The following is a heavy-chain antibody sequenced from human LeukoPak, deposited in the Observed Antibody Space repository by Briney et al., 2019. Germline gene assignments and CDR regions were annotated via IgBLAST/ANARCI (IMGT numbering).Heavy chain of an antibody. J-gene: IGHJ4*02. D-gene: IGHD3-3*01. CDR3: AKDLYSDFWSGYLDY. CDR1: GFTFSSYA. V-gene: IGHV3-23*01. Sequence: GGSLTLSCAASGFTFSSYAMSWVRQAPGKGLEWVSAISGSGGSTYYADSVKGRFTISRDNSKNTLYLQMNSLRAEDTAVYYCAKDLYSDFWSGYLDYWGQGTLVTVSS. CDR2: ISGSGGST.